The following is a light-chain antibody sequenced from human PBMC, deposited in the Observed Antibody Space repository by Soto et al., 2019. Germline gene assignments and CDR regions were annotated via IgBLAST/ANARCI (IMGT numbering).Light chain of an antibody. J-gene: IGLJ2*01. V-gene: IGLV2-14*01. Sequence: QSALTQPASVSGSRGQSITISCTGTSSDVGGYNYVSWYQQYPGKAPKLMIYDVTNRPSGVSNRFSGSKAGTTASLTISGLQAEDEADYYCSSYTSSTTLVFGGGTKLTVL. CDR3: SSYTSSTTLV. CDR1: SSDVGGYNY. CDR2: DVT.